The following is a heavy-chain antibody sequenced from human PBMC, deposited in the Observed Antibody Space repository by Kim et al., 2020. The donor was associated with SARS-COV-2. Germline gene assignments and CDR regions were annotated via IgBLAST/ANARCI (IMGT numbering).Heavy chain of an antibody. CDR3: ARVTFGTIFGVVIANWYFDL. CDR2: INHSGST. Sequence: SETLSLTCAVYGGSFSGYYWSWIRQPPGKGLEWIGEINHSGSTNYTPSLKSRVTISVDTSKNQFSLKLSSVTAADTAVYYCARVTFGTIFGVVIANWYFDLWGRGTLVTVSS. D-gene: IGHD3-3*01. CDR1: GGSFSGYY. J-gene: IGHJ2*01. V-gene: IGHV4-34*01.